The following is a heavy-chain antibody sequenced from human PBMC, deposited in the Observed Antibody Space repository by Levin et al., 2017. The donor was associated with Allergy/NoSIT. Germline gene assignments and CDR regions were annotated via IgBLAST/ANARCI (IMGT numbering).Heavy chain of an antibody. V-gene: IGHV1-2*02. Sequence: ASVKVSCKASGYTFTGYYMHWVRQAPGQGLEWMGWINPNSGGTNYAQKFQGRVTMTRDTSISTAYMELSRLRSDDTAVYYCARGRKPYDDILTGYWPPARWGQGTLVTVSS. CDR1: GYTFTGYY. D-gene: IGHD3-9*01. J-gene: IGHJ4*02. CDR3: ARGRKPYDDILTGYWPPAR. CDR2: INPNSGGT.